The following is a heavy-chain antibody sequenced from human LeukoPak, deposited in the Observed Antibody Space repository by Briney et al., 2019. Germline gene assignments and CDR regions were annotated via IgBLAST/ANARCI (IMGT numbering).Heavy chain of an antibody. Sequence: SETLSLTCTVSGGSISSYYWSWIRQPAGKGLEWIGRIYTSGSTNYNPSLKSRVTMSVDTSKKQFSLKLTSVTAADTAVYYCARHKGGYTVYYFDYWGQGTLVTVSS. CDR3: ARHKGGYTVYYFDY. CDR2: IYTSGST. D-gene: IGHD5-12*01. J-gene: IGHJ4*02. CDR1: GGSISSYY. V-gene: IGHV4-4*07.